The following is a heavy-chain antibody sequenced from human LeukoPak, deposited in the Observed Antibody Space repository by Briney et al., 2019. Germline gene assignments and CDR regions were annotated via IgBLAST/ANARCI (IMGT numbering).Heavy chain of an antibody. D-gene: IGHD3-16*02. J-gene: IGHJ4*02. CDR1: GFTFSSYG. V-gene: IGHV3-30*18. CDR2: ISYDGSNK. CDR3: AKGYTNNFDY. Sequence: GGSLRLSCAASGFTFSSYGMHWVRQAPGKGLEWVAVISYDGSNKYYADSVKGRFTISRDNSKNTLFLQMNNLRAEDTAVYYCAKGYTNNFDYWGQGTLVTVSS.